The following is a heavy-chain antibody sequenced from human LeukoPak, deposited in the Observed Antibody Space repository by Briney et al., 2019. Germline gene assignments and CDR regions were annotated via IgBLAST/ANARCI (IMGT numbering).Heavy chain of an antibody. Sequence: GRSLRLSCAASGFTFSSYAMHWVRQAPGKGREWVAVISYDGSNKYYADSVKGRFTISRDDSKNTLFLQMNSLRVEDTAMYHCARIGLGVSFGSGFDYWGQGTLVTVTS. CDR3: ARIGLGVSFGSGFDY. D-gene: IGHD3-10*01. V-gene: IGHV3-30-3*01. J-gene: IGHJ4*02. CDR1: GFTFSSYA. CDR2: ISYDGSNK.